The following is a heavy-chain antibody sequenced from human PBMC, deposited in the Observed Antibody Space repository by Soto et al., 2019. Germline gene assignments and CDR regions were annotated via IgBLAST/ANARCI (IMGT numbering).Heavy chain of an antibody. V-gene: IGHV3-30-3*01. Sequence: GGSLRLSCAASGFTFSSYAMHWVRQAPGKGLEWVAVISYDGSNKYYADSVKGRFTISRDNSKNTLYLQMNSLRAEDTAVYYCARDLGASRITIFGVVIPTYYYGMDVWGHGTTVTVSS. CDR2: ISYDGSNK. D-gene: IGHD3-3*01. CDR3: ARDLGASRITIFGVVIPTYYYGMDV. CDR1: GFTFSSYA. J-gene: IGHJ6*02.